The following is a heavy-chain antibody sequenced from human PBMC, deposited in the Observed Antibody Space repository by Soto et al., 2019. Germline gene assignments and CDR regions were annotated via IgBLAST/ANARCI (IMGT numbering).Heavy chain of an antibody. J-gene: IGHJ6*02. CDR2: IYYSGST. CDR1: GASLSSGGYY. Sequence: SDTLSLTCTVSGASLSSGGYYWSWIRQHPGKGLEWIGYIYYSGSTYYNPSLKSRVTISVDTSKNQFSLKLSSVTAADTAVYYCSFSYYYGMDVWGQGTTVTVSS. CDR3: SFSYYYGMDV. V-gene: IGHV4-31*07.